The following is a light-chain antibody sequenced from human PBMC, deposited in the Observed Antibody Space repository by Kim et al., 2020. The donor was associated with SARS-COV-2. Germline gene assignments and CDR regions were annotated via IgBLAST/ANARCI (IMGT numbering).Light chain of an antibody. J-gene: IGLJ1*01. CDR3: QSYDSSLSGFYV. CDR1: SSNIGAGYD. Sequence: VTIYSTGSSSNIGAGYDVHWDQQLPGTAPKLLIYDNTNRPSGVPDRFSGSNSGTSASLAITGLQTEDEADYYCQSYDSSLSGFYVFGTGTKVTVL. CDR2: DNT. V-gene: IGLV1-40*01.